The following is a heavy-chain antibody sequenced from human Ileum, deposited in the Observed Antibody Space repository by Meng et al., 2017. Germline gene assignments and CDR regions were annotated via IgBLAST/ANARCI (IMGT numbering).Heavy chain of an antibody. V-gene: IGHV3-23*01. CDR1: GFTFSNFA. CDR2: ISVAGGET. J-gene: IGHJ4*02. Sequence: GESLKISCVVSGFTFSNFAMSWVRQAPGKGLEWVSGISVAGGETYYADSVKGRFTITRDDSKNTLYVQMNSLRAEDTALYYCAKDMYNWKSVPEYWGQGTLVTVSS. D-gene: IGHD1-20*01. CDR3: AKDMYNWKSVPEY.